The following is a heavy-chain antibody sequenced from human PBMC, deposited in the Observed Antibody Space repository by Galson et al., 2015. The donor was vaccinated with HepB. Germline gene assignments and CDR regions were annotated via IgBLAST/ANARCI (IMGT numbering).Heavy chain of an antibody. J-gene: IGHJ4*02. CDR3: ARATGYSSSWNHPLFDY. D-gene: IGHD6-13*01. V-gene: IGHV3-11*01. CDR1: GFTFSDYY. CDR2: ISSSGSTI. Sequence: SLRLSCAASGFTFSDYYMSWIRQAPGKGLEWVSYISSSGSTIYYADSVKGRFTISRDNAKNSLYLQMNSLRAEDTAVYYCARATGYSSSWNHPLFDYWGQGTLVTVSS.